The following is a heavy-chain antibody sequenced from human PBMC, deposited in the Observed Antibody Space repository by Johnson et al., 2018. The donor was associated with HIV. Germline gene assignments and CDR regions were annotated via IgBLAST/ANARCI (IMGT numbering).Heavy chain of an antibody. D-gene: IGHD6-13*01. CDR1: GFIFSDHY. V-gene: IGHV3-72*01. Sequence: VQLVESGGGLVKPGGSLRLSCVASGFIFSDHYMDWVRQAPGKGLVWVGRTRNKANSYTTDYAASVDGRFTIPRDDSKNPLYLQMNSLKTEDTAVYYCARDRGIGAAGDAFDMWGLGTLVTVSS. CDR2: TRNKANSYTT. J-gene: IGHJ3*02. CDR3: ARDRGIGAAGDAFDM.